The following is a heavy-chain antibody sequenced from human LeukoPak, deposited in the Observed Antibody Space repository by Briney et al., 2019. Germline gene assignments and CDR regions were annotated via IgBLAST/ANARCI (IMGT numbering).Heavy chain of an antibody. CDR2: INPNSGGT. CDR3: AREGVPINDYYDSSGYLDY. Sequence: ASVEVSCKASGYTFTGYYMHWVRQAPGQGLEWMGWINPNSGGTNYAQKFQGRVTMTRDTSISTAYMELSRLRSDDTAVYYCAREGVPINDYYDSSGYLDYWGQGTLVTVSS. V-gene: IGHV1-2*02. CDR1: GYTFTGYY. D-gene: IGHD3-22*01. J-gene: IGHJ4*02.